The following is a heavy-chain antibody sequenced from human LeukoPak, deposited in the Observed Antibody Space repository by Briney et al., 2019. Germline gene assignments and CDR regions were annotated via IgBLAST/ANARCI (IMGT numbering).Heavy chain of an antibody. J-gene: IGHJ4*02. CDR2: IYSDNT. CDR3: AKVKANYVWGSWFDY. CDR1: GFTVSSNS. Sequence: GSLRLSCTVSGFTVSSNSMSWVRQAPGKGLEWVSFIYSDNTHYSDSVKGRFTISRDNSKNTLYLQMNSLRAEDTAVYYCAKVKANYVWGSWFDYWGQGTLVTVSS. V-gene: IGHV3-66*03. D-gene: IGHD3-16*01.